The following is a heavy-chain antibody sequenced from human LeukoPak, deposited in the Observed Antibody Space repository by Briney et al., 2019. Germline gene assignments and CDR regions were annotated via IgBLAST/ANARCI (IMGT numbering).Heavy chain of an antibody. CDR2: IRGSGGST. D-gene: IGHD2-21*02. J-gene: IGHJ1*01. Sequence: GGSLRLSCAASGFTLSSYAMSWVRQAPGKGLEWVSAIRGSGGSTYYADSVKGRFTISRDNSKNTLYLQMNSLRAEDTAVYYCAKSPTHSYCGGDCYSEYFQHWGQGTLVTVSS. V-gene: IGHV3-23*01. CDR3: AKSPTHSYCGGDCYSEYFQH. CDR1: GFTLSSYA.